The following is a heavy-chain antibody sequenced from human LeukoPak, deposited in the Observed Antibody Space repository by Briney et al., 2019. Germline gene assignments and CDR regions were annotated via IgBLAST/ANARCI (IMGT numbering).Heavy chain of an antibody. V-gene: IGHV4-34*01. Sequence: SETLSLTCAVYGGSFSGYYWSWIRQPPGKGLEWIGEINHSGSTNYNPSLKSRVTISVDTSKNQFSLKLSSVTAADTAVYYCARGYYGSGSHCCHMDVWGKGTTITVS. CDR2: INHSGST. J-gene: IGHJ6*03. CDR3: ARGYYGSGSHCCHMDV. CDR1: GGSFSGYY. D-gene: IGHD3-10*01.